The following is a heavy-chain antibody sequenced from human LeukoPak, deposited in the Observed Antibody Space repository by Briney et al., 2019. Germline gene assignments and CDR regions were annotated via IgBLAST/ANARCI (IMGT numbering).Heavy chain of an antibody. D-gene: IGHD3-16*01. Sequence: GASVKVSCKASGGTFTSYAMNWVRQAPGQGLEWMGWINTNTGNPTYAQGFTGRFVFSLDTSVSTAYLQISSLKAEDTAVYYCARDPYDYVWGSFLLVWPRGGAFDTWGQGTMVTVSS. CDR1: GGTFTSYA. J-gene: IGHJ3*02. CDR3: ARDPYDYVWGSFLLVWPRGGAFDT. CDR2: INTNTGNP. V-gene: IGHV7-4-1*02.